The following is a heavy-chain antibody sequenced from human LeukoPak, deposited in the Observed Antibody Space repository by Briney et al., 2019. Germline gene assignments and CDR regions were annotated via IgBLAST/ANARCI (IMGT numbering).Heavy chain of an antibody. J-gene: IGHJ4*02. CDR1: GFTFSGSG. Sequence: GGSLRLSCAASGFTFSGSGMSWVRQAPGKGLEWLSSISGTASSTYYADSVKGRFTISRDNSKNTLYLQMNSLRAEDTAVYYCARDRGNYYDSSGYESLSDYWGQGTLVTVSS. V-gene: IGHV3-23*01. CDR2: ISGTASST. D-gene: IGHD3-22*01. CDR3: ARDRGNYYDSSGYESLSDY.